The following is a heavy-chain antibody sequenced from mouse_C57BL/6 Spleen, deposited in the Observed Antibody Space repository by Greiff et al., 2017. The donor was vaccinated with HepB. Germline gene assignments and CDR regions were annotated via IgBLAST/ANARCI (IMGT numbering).Heavy chain of an antibody. J-gene: IGHJ1*03. CDR3: ARSTNVDWDFDV. D-gene: IGHD1-1*01. Sequence: VQLQQSGAELVRPGTSVKVSCKASGYAFTNYLIEWVKQRPGQGLEWIGVINPGSGGTNYNEKFKGKATLTADKSSSTAYMQLSSLTSEDSAVYFCARSTNVDWDFDVWGTGTTVTVSS. V-gene: IGHV1-54*01. CDR1: GYAFTNYL. CDR2: INPGSGGT.